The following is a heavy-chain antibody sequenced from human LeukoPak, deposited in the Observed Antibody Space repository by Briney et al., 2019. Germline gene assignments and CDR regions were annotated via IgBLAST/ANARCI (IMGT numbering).Heavy chain of an antibody. CDR1: GGSFSGYY. CDR3: ARRRYDYVWGSYRYQYFDY. D-gene: IGHD3-16*02. Sequence: SETLPLTCAVYGGSFSGYYWSWIRQPPGKGLEWIGEINHSGSTNYNPSLKSRVTISVDTSKNQFSLKLSSVTAADTAVYYCARRRYDYVWGSYRYQYFDYWGQGTLVTVSS. V-gene: IGHV4-34*01. J-gene: IGHJ4*02. CDR2: INHSGST.